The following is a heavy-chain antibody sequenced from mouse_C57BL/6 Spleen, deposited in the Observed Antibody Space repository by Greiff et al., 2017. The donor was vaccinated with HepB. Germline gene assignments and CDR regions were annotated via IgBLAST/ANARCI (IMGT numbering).Heavy chain of an antibody. CDR1: GYTFTSYW. CDR3: ANGAYYGSSGRFDY. J-gene: IGHJ2*01. CDR2: IHPNSGST. D-gene: IGHD1-1*01. V-gene: IGHV1-64*01. Sequence: QVQLQQPGAELVKPGASVKLSCKASGYTFTSYWMHWVKQRPGQGLEWIGMIHPNSGSTNYNEKFKSKATLTVDKSSSTAYMQLSSLTSEDSAVYYCANGAYYGSSGRFDYWGQGTTLTVSS.